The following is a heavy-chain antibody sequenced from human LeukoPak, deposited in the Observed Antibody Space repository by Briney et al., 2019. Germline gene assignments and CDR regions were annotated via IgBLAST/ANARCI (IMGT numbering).Heavy chain of an antibody. CDR3: ARGRSYGPVWFRGPDAFDI. D-gene: IGHD3-10*01. CDR1: GGSISSSSYY. CDR2: IYYTGST. J-gene: IGHJ3*02. Sequence: SETLSLTCTVSGGSISSSSYYWGWIRQPPGKGLEWIGSIYYTGSTYYNPSLKSRVTISVDTSKNQFSLKLSSVTAADTAVYYCARGRSYGPVWFRGPDAFDIWGQGTMVTVSS. V-gene: IGHV4-39*01.